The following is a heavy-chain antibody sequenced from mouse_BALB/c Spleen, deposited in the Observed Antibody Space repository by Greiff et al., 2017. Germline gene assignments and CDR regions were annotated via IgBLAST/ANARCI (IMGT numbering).Heavy chain of an antibody. V-gene: IGHV5-17*02. D-gene: IGHD2-3*01. J-gene: IGHJ4*01. Sequence: EVKLMESGGGLVPPGGSRKLSCAASGFTFSSFGMHWVRQAPEKGLEWVAYISSGSSTIYYADTVKGRFTISRDNPKNTLFLQMTSLRSEDTAMYYCARWLLSAMDYGGEGTSVTVSS. CDR3: ARWLLSAMDY. CDR1: GFTFSSFG. CDR2: ISSGSSTI.